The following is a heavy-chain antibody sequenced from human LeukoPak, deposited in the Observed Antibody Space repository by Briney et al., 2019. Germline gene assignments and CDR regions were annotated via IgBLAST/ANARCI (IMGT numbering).Heavy chain of an antibody. D-gene: IGHD6-6*01. CDR3: ARDGYSSSFYFDY. CDR1: GFTFSNYW. Sequence: AGSLRLSCAASGFTFSNYWMHWVRQAPGKGLVWVSRINSDGSRTTYADSVKGRFTISRDNAKNTLYLQMNSLRAEDTAVYYCARDGYSSSFYFDYWGQGTLVTVSS. CDR2: INSDGSRT. V-gene: IGHV3-74*01. J-gene: IGHJ4*02.